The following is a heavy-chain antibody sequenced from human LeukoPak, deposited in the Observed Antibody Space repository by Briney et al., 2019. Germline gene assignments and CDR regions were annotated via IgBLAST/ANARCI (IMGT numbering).Heavy chain of an antibody. CDR2: IYYSGST. V-gene: IGHV4-59*01. CDR1: GGSISSYY. D-gene: IGHD4-17*01. CDR3: AREVDYGGNSPAFDI. J-gene: IGHJ3*02. Sequence: SETLSLTYTVSGGSISSYYWSWIRQPPGKGLEWIGYIYYSGSTNYNPSLKSRVTISVDTSKNQFSLKLSSVTAADTAVYYCAREVDYGGNSPAFDIWGQGTMVTVSS.